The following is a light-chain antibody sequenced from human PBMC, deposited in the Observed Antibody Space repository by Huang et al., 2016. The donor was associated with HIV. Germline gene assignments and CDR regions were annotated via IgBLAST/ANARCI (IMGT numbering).Light chain of an antibody. V-gene: IGKV1-5*03. Sequence: DIQMTQSPSILSAFVGDRVTITCRASHSVSTWVAWYQQKPGQPPKRLIYKSSTLESGVPSRFSGIGSGTEFTLTITSLQPDDYATYYCQQYNTFWTFGQGTKV. CDR1: HSVSTW. CDR2: KSS. CDR3: QQYNTFWT. J-gene: IGKJ1*01.